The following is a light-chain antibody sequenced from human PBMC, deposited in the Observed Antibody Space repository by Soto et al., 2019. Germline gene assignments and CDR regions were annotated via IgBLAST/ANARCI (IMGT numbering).Light chain of an antibody. V-gene: IGKV1-5*01. CDR1: QSISSR. CDR3: QQSYSTWT. J-gene: IGKJ1*01. Sequence: DIQMTQSPSTLSASVGDRVTITCRASQSISSRLAWYQQKPGKAPKLLIYDASSLESGVPSRFSGSGSGTEFTLSISSLQPDDFATYYCQQSYSTWTFGQGTKVDIK. CDR2: DAS.